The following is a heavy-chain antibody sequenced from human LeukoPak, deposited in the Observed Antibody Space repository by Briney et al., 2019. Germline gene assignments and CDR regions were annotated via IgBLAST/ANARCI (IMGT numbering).Heavy chain of an antibody. D-gene: IGHD3-22*01. J-gene: IGHJ4*02. CDR3: ATDPGTMIVVP. CDR2: ISGSGDST. CDR1: GFTFSSYV. Sequence: GGSLRLSCAASGFTFSSYVMIWFRQAPGKGLEWVSVISGSGDSTYYADSVKGRFTISRDNSKNTLYLQMNSLRAEDTAVYYCATDPGTMIVVPWGQGTLVTVSS. V-gene: IGHV3-23*01.